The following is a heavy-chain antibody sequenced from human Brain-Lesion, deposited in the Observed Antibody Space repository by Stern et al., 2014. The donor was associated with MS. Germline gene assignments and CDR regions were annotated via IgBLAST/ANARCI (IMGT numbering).Heavy chain of an antibody. D-gene: IGHD2-15*01. CDR1: GGPFSGFS. V-gene: IGHV4-59*01. J-gene: IGHJ5*02. Sequence: QVQLVESGPGLVKPSETLSLTCSVSGGPFSGFSWGWIRQPPGKGLAWIGYIHSSGTTNYNPSLNSRVRLTVEKSENHLSLNRSTATAADTAVYYCARTDVGSFCSGGNCLHRSVWFGPWGQGTLVTVSS. CDR3: ARTDVGSFCSGGNCLHRSVWFGP. CDR2: IHSSGTT.